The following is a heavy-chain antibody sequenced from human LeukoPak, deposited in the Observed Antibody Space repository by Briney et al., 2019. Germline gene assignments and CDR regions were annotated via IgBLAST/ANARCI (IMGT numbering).Heavy chain of an antibody. D-gene: IGHD3-10*01. CDR2: IGWDGGST. V-gene: IGHV3-43D*03. CDR3: ANLRGDLSFDY. J-gene: IGHJ4*02. Sequence: PGGSLRLSCAASGFTFDDYAMHWARQAPGKGLEWVSVIGWDGGSTFYADSVKGRFTISRDNSKNSLYLQMNSLRAEDTALYYCANLRGDLSFDYWGQGTLVTVSS. CDR1: GFTFDDYA.